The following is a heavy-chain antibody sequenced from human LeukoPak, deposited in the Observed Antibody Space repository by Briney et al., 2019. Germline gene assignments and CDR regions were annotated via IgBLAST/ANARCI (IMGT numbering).Heavy chain of an antibody. CDR3: AKEGENYYGSGSPY. CDR2: IKTDGSTT. V-gene: IGHV3-74*01. Sequence: GGSLRLSCAVSGFTFSSSWMHWVRQAPGKGLVWVSHIKTDGSTTAYADSVKGQFTISRDNAKNTLYLQMNSLRAEDTAVYYCAKEGENYYGSGSPYWGQGTLVTVSS. J-gene: IGHJ4*02. CDR1: GFTFSSSW. D-gene: IGHD3-10*01.